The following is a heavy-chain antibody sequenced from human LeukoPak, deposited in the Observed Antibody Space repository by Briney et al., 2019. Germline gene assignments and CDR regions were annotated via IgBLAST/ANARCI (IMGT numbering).Heavy chain of an antibody. CDR1: GCTFSSYA. J-gene: IGHJ4*02. CDR3: ARAEYSSSWFDY. Sequence: SVKVSCKASGCTFSSYAISWVRQAPGQGLEWMGGIIPIFGTANYAQKFQGRVTITADESTSTAYMELSSLRSEDTAVYYCARAEYSSSWFDYWGQGTLVTVSS. CDR2: IIPIFGTA. D-gene: IGHD6-13*01. V-gene: IGHV1-69*01.